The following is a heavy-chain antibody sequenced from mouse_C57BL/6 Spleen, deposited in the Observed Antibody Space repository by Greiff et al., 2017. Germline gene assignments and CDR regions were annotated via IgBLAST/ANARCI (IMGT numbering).Heavy chain of an antibody. CDR3: ARVQLWSLYSNYRYWYCDV. CDR2: IDPSDSYT. Sequence: QVQLKQPGAELVMPGASVKLSCKASGYTFTSYWMHWVKQRPGQGLEWIGEIDPSDSYTNYNQKFKGKSTLTVDKSSSTAYMQLSSLTSEDSAVYYCARVQLWSLYSNYRYWYCDVWGTGTTVTVSS. CDR1: GYTFTSYW. J-gene: IGHJ1*03. D-gene: IGHD2-5*01. V-gene: IGHV1-69*01.